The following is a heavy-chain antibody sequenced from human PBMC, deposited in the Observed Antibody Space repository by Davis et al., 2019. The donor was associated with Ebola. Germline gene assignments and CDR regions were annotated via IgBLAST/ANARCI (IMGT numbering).Heavy chain of an antibody. J-gene: IGHJ5*02. CDR3: ARRRSSLDP. CDR2: MNPNSGNT. V-gene: IGHV1-8*02. Sequence: ASVKVSCKASGGTFSSYAINWVRQATGQGLEWMGWMNPNSGNTGYAQKFQGRVTMTRNTSISTAYMELSSLRSEDTAVYYCARRRSSLDPWGQGTLVTVSS. D-gene: IGHD3-16*01. CDR1: GGTFSSYA.